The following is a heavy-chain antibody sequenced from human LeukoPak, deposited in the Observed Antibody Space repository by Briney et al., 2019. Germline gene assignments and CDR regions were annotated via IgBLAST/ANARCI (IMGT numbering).Heavy chain of an antibody. D-gene: IGHD3-22*01. CDR2: INPNSGGT. CDR3: ARGHYYDSSGYYLDY. Sequence: GASVKVSCKVSGYTLTELSMHWVRQAPGQGLEWMGWINPNSGGTNYAQKFQGRVTMTRDTSISTAYMELSRLRSDDTAVYYCARGHYYDSSGYYLDYWGQGTLVTVSS. V-gene: IGHV1-2*02. CDR1: GYTLTELS. J-gene: IGHJ4*02.